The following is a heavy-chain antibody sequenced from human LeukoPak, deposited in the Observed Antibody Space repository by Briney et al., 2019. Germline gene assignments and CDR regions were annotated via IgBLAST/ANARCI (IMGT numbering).Heavy chain of an antibody. CDR3: ARDLGDGGYLFDY. D-gene: IGHD3-22*01. V-gene: IGHV1-46*01. CDR1: GYTFTSYY. J-gene: IGHJ4*02. Sequence: ASVKVSCKASGYTFTSYYMHWVRQAPGQGLEWMGIINPSGGSTSYAQKFQGRFTMTRDMSTSTVYMELSSLRSEDTAVYYCARDLGDGGYLFDYWGQGTLVTVSS. CDR2: INPSGGST.